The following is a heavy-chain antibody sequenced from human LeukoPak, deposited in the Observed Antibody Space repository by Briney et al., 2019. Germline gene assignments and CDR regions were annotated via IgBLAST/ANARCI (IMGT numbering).Heavy chain of an antibody. D-gene: IGHD3-22*01. V-gene: IGHV3-21*06. CDR2: ISYGSSYA. Sequence: PGGSLRLSCAASGFTFSSYWMSWVRQAPGKGLEWVASISYGSSYALYAKSVKGRLTISRDNAKNSLYLEMNALRAEDTAVYYCAKERYYYDYSGFDAFDIWGQGTMVTVSS. J-gene: IGHJ3*02. CDR1: GFTFSSYW. CDR3: AKERYYYDYSGFDAFDI.